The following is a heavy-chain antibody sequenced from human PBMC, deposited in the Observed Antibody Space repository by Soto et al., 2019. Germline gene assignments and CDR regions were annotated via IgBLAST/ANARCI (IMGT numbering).Heavy chain of an antibody. J-gene: IGHJ6*02. D-gene: IGHD1-7*01. Sequence: SETLSLTCTVSGGSISSYYWNWIRQPPGKGLEWIGYIYYSGSTNNNPSLKSRVTISVDTSKNQFSLKLRSVTAADTAVYYCARDPTRGELHYGMDVWGQGTTVTVSS. CDR1: GGSISSYY. V-gene: IGHV4-59*01. CDR3: ARDPTRGELHYGMDV. CDR2: IYYSGST.